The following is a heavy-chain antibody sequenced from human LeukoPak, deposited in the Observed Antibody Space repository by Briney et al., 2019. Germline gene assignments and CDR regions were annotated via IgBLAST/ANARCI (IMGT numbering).Heavy chain of an antibody. CDR2: INPNSGGT. J-gene: IGHJ3*02. CDR3: ARRDIRVLRLFGFNAFDI. V-gene: IGHV1-2*02. D-gene: IGHD3-10*01. CDR1: GYTFTGYY. Sequence: ASVKVSCKASGYTFTGYYMHWVRQAPGQGLEWMGWINPNSGGTNYAQKFQGRVTMTRDTSISTAYMELSRLRSDDTAVYYCARRDIRVLRLFGFNAFDIWGQGTMVTVSS.